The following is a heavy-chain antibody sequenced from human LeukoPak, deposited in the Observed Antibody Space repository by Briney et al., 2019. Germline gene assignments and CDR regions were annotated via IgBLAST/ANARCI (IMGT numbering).Heavy chain of an antibody. CDR3: AREATLEWLLSPFGY. D-gene: IGHD3-3*01. CDR1: GGSISSSSYY. Sequence: SETLSLTCTVSGGSISSSSYYWGWIRQPPGKGLEWIGSIYYSGSTYYNPSLKSRVTLSVNTSKNQFSLKLSSVTAADTAVYYCAREATLEWLLSPFGYWGQGTPVTVAS. V-gene: IGHV4-39*07. CDR2: IYYSGST. J-gene: IGHJ4*02.